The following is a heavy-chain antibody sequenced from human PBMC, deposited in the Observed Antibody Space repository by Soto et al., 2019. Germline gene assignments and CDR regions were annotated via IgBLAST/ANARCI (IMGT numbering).Heavy chain of an antibody. D-gene: IGHD6-19*01. CDR2: IIPLFDAT. Sequence: QVQLVQSVAEVRKPGSSVKVSCKPSGGTFTTYDISWVRQAPGQGLEWMGGIIPLFDATKYAQKFQGRVTITADKSTGTAYMELSSLRSEDTAMYYCARDRSSSWYNGTFYFDSWGQGTLVTVSS. V-gene: IGHV1-69*06. CDR3: ARDRSSSWYNGTFYFDS. CDR1: GGTFTTYD. J-gene: IGHJ4*02.